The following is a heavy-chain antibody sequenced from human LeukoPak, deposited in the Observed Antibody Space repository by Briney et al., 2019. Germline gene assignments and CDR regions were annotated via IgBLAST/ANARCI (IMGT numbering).Heavy chain of an antibody. CDR3: ATDRRGYIDY. Sequence: SQTLSLTCAISVDSVSSNSAAWNWTRQSPSRGLEWLGRTYYRSTWYNDYAVSVKSRIAIIPDTSKNQFSLQLNSVTPEDTAVDYCATDRRGYIDYWGQGTLVTVSS. CDR1: VDSVSSNSAA. D-gene: IGHD5-18*01. J-gene: IGHJ4*02. CDR2: TYYRSTWYN. V-gene: IGHV6-1*01.